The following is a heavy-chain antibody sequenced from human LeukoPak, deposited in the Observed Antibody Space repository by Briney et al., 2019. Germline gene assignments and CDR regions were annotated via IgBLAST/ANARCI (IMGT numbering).Heavy chain of an antibody. J-gene: IGHJ4*02. CDR1: GGSISSYY. CDR2: IYYSGST. V-gene: IGHV4-59*01. CDR3: AREWSAFDH. Sequence: PSETLSLTCTVSGGSISSYYWSWIRQPPGKGLEWIGYIYYSGSTNYNPSLKSRATVSVDMSKNQLSLILNSLTAADTAVYYCAREWSAFDHWGQGILVTVSS. D-gene: IGHD2-15*01.